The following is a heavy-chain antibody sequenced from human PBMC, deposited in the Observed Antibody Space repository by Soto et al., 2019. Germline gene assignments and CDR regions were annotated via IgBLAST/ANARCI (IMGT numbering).Heavy chain of an antibody. V-gene: IGHV3-74*01. D-gene: IGHD4-17*01. J-gene: IGHJ4*02. CDR1: GFTFSSYW. CDR2: INSDGSST. CDR3: ARDLDGDYGY. Sequence: EVQLVESGGGVVQPGGSLRLSCAASGFTFSSYWMHWVRQAPGKGLVWVSRINSDGSSTSYANSVRGRFTISRDNAKNTLYLQMNMQRAEDTDVYYCARDLDGDYGYWGQGTLVTVNS.